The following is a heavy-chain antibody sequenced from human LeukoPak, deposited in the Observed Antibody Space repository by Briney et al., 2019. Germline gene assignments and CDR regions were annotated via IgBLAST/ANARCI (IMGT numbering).Heavy chain of an antibody. CDR3: ARSFYDSSAYKFDY. Sequence: SETLSLTCAVSGYSISSGYYWGWIRQPPGKGLKWIGTIYDSGKTYYNPSLKSRVTISIDTSKNQFSLNLSSVTAADTAIYYCARSFYDSSAYKFDYWGQGTLVTVSS. D-gene: IGHD3-22*01. V-gene: IGHV4-38-2*01. J-gene: IGHJ4*02. CDR2: IYDSGKT. CDR1: GYSISSGYY.